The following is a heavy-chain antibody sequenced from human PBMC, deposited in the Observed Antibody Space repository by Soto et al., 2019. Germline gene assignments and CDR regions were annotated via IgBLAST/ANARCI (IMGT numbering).Heavy chain of an antibody. J-gene: IGHJ6*02. CDR1: GFSFTSYA. Sequence: QVQLVESGGGVVQTGRSLRLSCAASGFSFTSYAMHWVRQAPGKGLEWVAVISYDETKKYYADSVKGRFTISRDNSKNTLYVQMNSLRAEDTAVYYCAKEGGSGYLYYYGMDVWGQGTTVTVSS. D-gene: IGHD6-19*01. CDR3: AKEGGSGYLYYYGMDV. CDR2: ISYDETKK. V-gene: IGHV3-30*18.